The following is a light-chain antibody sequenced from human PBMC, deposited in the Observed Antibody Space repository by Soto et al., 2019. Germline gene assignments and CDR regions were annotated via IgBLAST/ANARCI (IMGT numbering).Light chain of an antibody. CDR2: EVN. CDR1: SSDVGIYNL. V-gene: IGLV2-23*02. Sequence: QSVLTQPASVSGSPGQPITISCTGTSSDVGIYNLVSWYQHFPGKAPKLMIYEVNKRPSGVSNRFSGSKSGSTASLTISGLQADDEADYYCCSYTRSGSFIFGTSTKVTVL. CDR3: CSYTRSGSFI. J-gene: IGLJ1*01.